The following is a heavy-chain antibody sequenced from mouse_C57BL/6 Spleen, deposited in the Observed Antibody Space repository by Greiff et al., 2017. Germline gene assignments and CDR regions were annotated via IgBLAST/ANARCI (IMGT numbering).Heavy chain of an antibody. CDR1: GYTFTSYW. J-gene: IGHJ2*01. D-gene: IGHD4-1*01. CDR3: ARGANWDFDY. V-gene: IGHV1-52*01. CDR2: IDPSDSET. Sequence: QVQLQQPGAELVRPGSSVKLSCKASGYTFTSYWMHWVKERPIQGLEWIGNIDPSDSETHYNQKFKDKATLTVDKSSSTAYMQLSSLTSEDSAVYYCARGANWDFDYWGQGTTLTVSS.